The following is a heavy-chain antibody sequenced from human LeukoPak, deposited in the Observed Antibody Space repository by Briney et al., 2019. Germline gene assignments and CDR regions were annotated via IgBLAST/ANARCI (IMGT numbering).Heavy chain of an antibody. Sequence: GGSLRLSCAASGFTFSSYSMNWVRQAPGKGLEWVSSISSSSSYIYYADSVKGRFTISRDNAKNSLYLQMNSLRAEDTAVYYCARDSKNYGVVDYWGQGTLVTVSS. CDR2: ISSSSSYI. D-gene: IGHD3-16*01. CDR3: ARDSKNYGVVDY. CDR1: GFTFSSYS. V-gene: IGHV3-21*01. J-gene: IGHJ4*02.